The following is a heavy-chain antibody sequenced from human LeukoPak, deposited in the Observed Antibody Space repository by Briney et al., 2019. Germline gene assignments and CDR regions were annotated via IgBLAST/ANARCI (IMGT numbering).Heavy chain of an antibody. V-gene: IGHV3-30-3*01. J-gene: IGHJ6*02. D-gene: IGHD6-13*01. CDR2: ISYDGSNK. CDR3: VRTLRQRQRERQQLVRDGMDV. Sequence: PGGSLRLSCAASGFTFSSYAMHWVRQAPGKGLEWVAVISYDGSNKYYADSVKGRFTISRDNSKNTLYLQMNSLRAEDTAVYYCVRTLRQRQRERQQLVRDGMDVWGQGTTVTVSS. CDR1: GFTFSSYA.